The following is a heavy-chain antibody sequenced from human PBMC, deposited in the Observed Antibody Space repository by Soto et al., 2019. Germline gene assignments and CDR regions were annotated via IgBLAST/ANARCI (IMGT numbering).Heavy chain of an antibody. D-gene: IGHD3-22*01. J-gene: IGHJ4*02. Sequence: QVQLVESGGGVVQPGRSLRLSCAVSGFTFSNYGMHWVRQAPGKGLVWVAVISYDGSKKYYADSVKGRFTISRDSSKDTLYLQMNSLSAEDTAVYYCARLHSSYENYFDYWGQGTLVTVSS. CDR2: ISYDGSKK. CDR3: ARLHSSYENYFDY. V-gene: IGHV3-30*03. CDR1: GFTFSNYG.